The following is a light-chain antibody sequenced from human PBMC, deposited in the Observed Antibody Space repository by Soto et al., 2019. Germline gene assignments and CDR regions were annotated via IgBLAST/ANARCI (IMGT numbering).Light chain of an antibody. CDR2: DAS. J-gene: IGKJ1*01. CDR1: QSISSW. CDR3: QQYQSYWT. Sequence: DIPMTQSPSTLSASVGDRVIITCRASQSISSWLAWYQQKPGKVPNLLIYDASNLESGVPSRFSGSGSGTEFTLTISSLQPDDFATYYCQQYQSYWTFGQGTKVEMK. V-gene: IGKV1-5*01.